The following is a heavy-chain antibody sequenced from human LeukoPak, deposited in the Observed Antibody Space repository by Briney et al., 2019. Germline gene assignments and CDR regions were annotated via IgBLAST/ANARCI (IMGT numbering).Heavy chain of an antibody. CDR1: GFTFDDYA. J-gene: IGHJ4*02. Sequence: GGSLRLSCAASGFTFDDYAMHWVRQARGKGLEWVSGISWNSGSIGYADSVKGRFTISRDNAKNSLYLQMNSLRAEDTALYYCANAKYYDILTGYYSAFDYWGQGTLVTVSS. D-gene: IGHD3-9*01. CDR3: ANAKYYDILTGYYSAFDY. V-gene: IGHV3-9*01. CDR2: ISWNSGSI.